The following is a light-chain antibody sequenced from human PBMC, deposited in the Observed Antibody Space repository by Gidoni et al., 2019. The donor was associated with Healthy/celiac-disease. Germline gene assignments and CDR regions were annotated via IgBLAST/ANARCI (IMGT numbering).Light chain of an antibody. Sequence: DIQMTHSPSSLSASVGDRVTITCRASQSISSYLNWYQQKPGKAPKLLIYAASSLQSGVPSRFSGSGFGTDFTLTISSLQPEDFATYYCQQSYSTPDTFGQGTKLEIK. CDR2: AAS. CDR1: QSISSY. CDR3: QQSYSTPDT. V-gene: IGKV1-39*01. J-gene: IGKJ2*01.